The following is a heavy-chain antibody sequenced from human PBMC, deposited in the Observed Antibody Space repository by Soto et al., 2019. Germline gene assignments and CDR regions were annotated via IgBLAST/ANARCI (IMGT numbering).Heavy chain of an antibody. CDR2: XRIDRSNK. CDR1: RFTFISYG. V-gene: IGHV3-30*02. J-gene: IGHJ4*02. Sequence: XXSLRLSCAASRFTFISYGMHWVRQAPGKGLXWVAAXRIDRSNKFYXXSVKGRFXXYRENSNNTVSLKMNSMRDEDSAAYYCETTGPYWGQETLVTVSS. CDR3: ETTGPY.